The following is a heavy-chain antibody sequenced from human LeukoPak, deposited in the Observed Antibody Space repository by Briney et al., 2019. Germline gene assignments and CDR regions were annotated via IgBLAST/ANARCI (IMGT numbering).Heavy chain of an antibody. CDR3: AKDEDIVVGGGYFDY. V-gene: IGHV3-30*02. CDR2: IRYDGSNK. Sequence: GGSLRLSCAASGFTFSSYGMHWVRQAPGKGLEWVAFIRYDGSNKYYADSVKGRFTISRDNSKNTLYLQMNSLRAEDTAVYYCAKDEDIVVGGGYFDYWGQGTLVTVSS. J-gene: IGHJ4*02. CDR1: GFTFSSYG. D-gene: IGHD2-2*01.